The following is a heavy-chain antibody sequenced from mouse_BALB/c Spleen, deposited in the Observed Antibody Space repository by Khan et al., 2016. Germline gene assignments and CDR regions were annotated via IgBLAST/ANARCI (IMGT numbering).Heavy chain of an antibody. J-gene: IGHJ2*01. CDR1: GYSITSDYA. CDR2: ISYSGST. V-gene: IGHV3-2*02. Sequence: EVQLHESGPGLVKPSQSLSLTCTVTGYSITSDYAWNWIRQFPGNKLEWMGYISYSGSTSYNPSLKSRISITRDTSKNQFFLQLNSVTTEDTATYYCARHDYFDYWGQGTTLTVSS. CDR3: ARHDYFDY.